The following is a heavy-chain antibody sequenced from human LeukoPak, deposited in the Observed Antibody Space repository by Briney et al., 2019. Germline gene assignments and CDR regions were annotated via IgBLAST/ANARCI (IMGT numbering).Heavy chain of an antibody. Sequence: GGSLRLSCAASGFTFSSYAMSWVRQAPGKGLEWVASVAGDSHYIYYPDSVRGRFTISRDNAENSLYLQMNSLRAEDTAVYYCARSRRARHCPDFEYWGQGTLVTVSS. J-gene: IGHJ4*02. V-gene: IGHV3-21*01. CDR3: ARSRRARHCPDFEY. CDR2: VAGDSHYI. CDR1: GFTFSSYA.